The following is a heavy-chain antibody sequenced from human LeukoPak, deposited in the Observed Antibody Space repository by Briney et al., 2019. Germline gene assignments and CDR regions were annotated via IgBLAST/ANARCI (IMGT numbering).Heavy chain of an antibody. J-gene: IGHJ4*02. CDR3: ARVGYDFWSGYYTLDY. CDR1: GGSISSSSYY. V-gene: IGHV4-39*07. D-gene: IGHD3-3*01. CDR2: IYYSGST. Sequence: SETLSLTCTVSGGSISSSSYYWGWIRQPPGKGLEWIGSIYYSGSTYYNPSLKSRVTISVDTSKNQFSLKLSSVTAADTAVYYCARVGYDFWSGYYTLDYWGQGTLVTVSS.